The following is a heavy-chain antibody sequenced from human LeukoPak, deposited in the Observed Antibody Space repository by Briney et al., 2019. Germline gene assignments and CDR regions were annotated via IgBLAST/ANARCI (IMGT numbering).Heavy chain of an antibody. CDR3: AKGRRVDADDHFDY. J-gene: IGHJ4*02. CDR1: GYTFISYG. Sequence: GASVKVSCKASGYTFISYGIHWLRQAPGQGLEWMGWSSVYNGNTNYAQKFQGRVTITTDTTTAYMELRTLMSDDTAVYYCAKGRRVDADDHFDYWGQGTLVTVSS. V-gene: IGHV1-18*01. CDR2: SSVYNGNT. D-gene: IGHD1-1*01.